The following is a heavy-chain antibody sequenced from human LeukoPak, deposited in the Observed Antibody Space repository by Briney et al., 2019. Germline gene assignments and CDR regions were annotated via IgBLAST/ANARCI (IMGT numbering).Heavy chain of an antibody. J-gene: IGHJ4*02. D-gene: IGHD3-10*01. CDR3: ARLREGYYGSGSYIDY. Sequence: ASVKVSCKVSGYTLTELSMHWVRQAPGKGLEWMGGFDPEDGETIYAQKFQGRVTMTRNTSISTAYMELSSLRSEDTAVYYCARLREGYYGSGSYIDYWGQGTLVTVSS. V-gene: IGHV1-24*01. CDR1: GYTLTELS. CDR2: FDPEDGET.